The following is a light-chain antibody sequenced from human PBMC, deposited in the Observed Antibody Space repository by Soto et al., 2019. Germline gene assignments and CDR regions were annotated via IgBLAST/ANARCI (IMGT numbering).Light chain of an antibody. CDR3: CSYAVSSTWV. CDR1: SSDDR. J-gene: IGLJ3*02. V-gene: IGLV2-23*02. Sequence: QSVLTQPASVSGSPGQSITISCTGTSSDDRVSWNQQHPGKAPKVMIYEVNKRPSGVSNRFSGSKSGNTASLTISGLQAADEGDYYCCSYAVSSTWVFGGGTKVTVL. CDR2: EVN.